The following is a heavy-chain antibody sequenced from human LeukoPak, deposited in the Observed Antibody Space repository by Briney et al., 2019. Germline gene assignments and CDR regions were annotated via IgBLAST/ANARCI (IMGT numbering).Heavy chain of an antibody. J-gene: IGHJ4*02. CDR3: ARDPGFGALCYFDY. CDR1: GGSISSGGYY. CDR2: IYHSGST. V-gene: IGHV4-30-2*01. D-gene: IGHD3-3*01. Sequence: PSETLSLTCTVSGGSISSGGYYWSWIRQPLGKGLEWIGYIYHSGSTYYNPSLKSRVTISVDRSKNQFSLKLSSVTAADTAVYYCARDPGFGALCYFDYWGQGTLVTVSS.